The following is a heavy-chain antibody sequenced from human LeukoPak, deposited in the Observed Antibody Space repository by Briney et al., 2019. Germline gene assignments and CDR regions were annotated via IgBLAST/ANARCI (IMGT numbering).Heavy chain of an antibody. Sequence: GASVKVSCKASGYTSMSYGIHWVRQAPGQGLEWMGWSSVYNGNTNYAQKFQGRVTMTTDTSTTTAYMELRSLSSDDTAVYYCARGFAMVTPNYNYYYYMDVWGKGTTVTVSS. CDR1: GYTSMSYG. D-gene: IGHD4-17*01. CDR3: ARGFAMVTPNYNYYYYMDV. CDR2: SSVYNGNT. V-gene: IGHV1-18*01. J-gene: IGHJ6*03.